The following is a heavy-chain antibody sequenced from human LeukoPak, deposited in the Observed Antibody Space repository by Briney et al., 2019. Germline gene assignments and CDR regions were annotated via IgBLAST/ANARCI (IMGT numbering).Heavy chain of an antibody. Sequence: SETLSLTCAIYGGSFSGYYWSWIRQPPGKGLEWIGEINHSGSTNYNPSLKSRVTMSVDTSKNQFSLKLSSVTAADTAVYYCARDEPYYYDSSGYYDNWFDPWGQGTLVTVSS. CDR2: INHSGST. CDR3: ARDEPYYYDSSGYYDNWFDP. D-gene: IGHD3-22*01. CDR1: GGSFSGYY. V-gene: IGHV4-34*01. J-gene: IGHJ5*02.